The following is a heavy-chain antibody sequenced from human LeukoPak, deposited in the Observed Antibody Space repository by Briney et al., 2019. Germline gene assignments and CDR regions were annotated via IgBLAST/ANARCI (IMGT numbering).Heavy chain of an antibody. CDR2: IYYSGST. Sequence: SETLSLTCTVSGGSVSSYYWSWIRQPPGKGLEWIGYIYYSGSTNYNPSPKSRVTISVDTSKNQFSLKLNSVTAADTAVYYCARGGNCSGGSCYSDRGWFDPWGEGALVSVSS. D-gene: IGHD2-15*01. V-gene: IGHV4-59*02. CDR3: ARGGNCSGGSCYSDRGWFDP. CDR1: GGSVSSYY. J-gene: IGHJ5*02.